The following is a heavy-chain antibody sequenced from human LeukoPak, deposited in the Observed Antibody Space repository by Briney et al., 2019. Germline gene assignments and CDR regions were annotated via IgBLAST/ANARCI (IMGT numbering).Heavy chain of an antibody. CDR3: ARGVVPAAIAFDY. Sequence: SQTLSLTCTVSGGSISSGDYYWSWIRQPPGKGLEWIGYIYYSGSTYYNPSLKSRITISVDTSKNQFSLKLSSVTAADTAVYYCARGVVPAAIAFDYWGQGTLVTVSS. D-gene: IGHD2-2*01. J-gene: IGHJ4*02. CDR1: GGSISSGDYY. V-gene: IGHV4-30-4*08. CDR2: IYYSGST.